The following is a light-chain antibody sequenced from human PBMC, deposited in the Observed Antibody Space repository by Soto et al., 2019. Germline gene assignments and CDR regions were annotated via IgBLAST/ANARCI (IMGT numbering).Light chain of an antibody. V-gene: IGLV2-14*01. J-gene: IGLJ2*01. CDR1: SSDLGRYDY. Sequence: QPVLAQPASVSGSPGQSITISCTGTSSDLGRYDYVSWYQHHPGKVPKLIIYEVSKRPSGVSHRFSGSKSGNTASLTISGLPAEDEADYYCSSYTSSSVRVFGGGNKVTV. CDR3: SSYTSSSVRV. CDR2: EVS.